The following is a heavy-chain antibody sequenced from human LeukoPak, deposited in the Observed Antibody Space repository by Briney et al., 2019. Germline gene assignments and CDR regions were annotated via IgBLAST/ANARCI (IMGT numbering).Heavy chain of an antibody. Sequence: PGGSLRLSCAASGFTVSGNYMTWVRQAPGKGLQWVSVIYSGGTTYYADSVKGRFTISRDNSKNTLYLQMNSLRAEDTAVYYCARDRAVRSSSPFDYWGQGTLVTVSS. J-gene: IGHJ4*02. V-gene: IGHV3-53*01. CDR2: IYSGGTT. D-gene: IGHD3-10*01. CDR3: ARDRAVRSSSPFDY. CDR1: GFTVSGNY.